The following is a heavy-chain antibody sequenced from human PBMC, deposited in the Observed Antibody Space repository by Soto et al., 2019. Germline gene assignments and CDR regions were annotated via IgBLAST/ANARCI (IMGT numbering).Heavy chain of an antibody. CDR2: IYYSGST. Sequence: TLSLTCTVXGGSISSGDYYWSWIRQPPGKGLEWIGYIYYSGSTYYNPSLKSRVTISVDTSKNQFSLKLSSVTAADTAVYYCARERDSIAAPFYYYGMDVWGQGTTVTVSS. J-gene: IGHJ6*02. D-gene: IGHD6-6*01. CDR3: ARERDSIAAPFYYYGMDV. V-gene: IGHV4-30-4*01. CDR1: GGSISSGDYY.